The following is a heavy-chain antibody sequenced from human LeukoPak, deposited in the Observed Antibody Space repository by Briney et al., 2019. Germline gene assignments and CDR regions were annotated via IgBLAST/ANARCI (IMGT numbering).Heavy chain of an antibody. CDR3: ARTNYHDGSGFYDN. D-gene: IGHD3-22*01. J-gene: IGHJ4*02. CDR1: GYAFTSYY. Sequence: ASVKVSCKAFGYAFTSYYMHWVRQAPGQGLEWMGIINPSGGSTSYAEEFQGRLTMTRDTSTSTVHMELSSLRSEDTAVYYCARTNYHDGSGFYDNWGQGTLVTVSS. CDR2: INPSGGST. V-gene: IGHV1-46*01.